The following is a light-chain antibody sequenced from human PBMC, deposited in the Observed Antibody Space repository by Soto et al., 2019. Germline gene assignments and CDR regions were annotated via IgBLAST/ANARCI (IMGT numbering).Light chain of an antibody. Sequence: IVMTQSPATLSVSPGERATLSCRASQSVSSNLAWYQQKPGQAPRLLIYGASTRATGIPARFSGSGSGTEFTLTISSLQSEDFAVYYCQQYGSSPTFGQGTKVDIK. CDR2: GAS. CDR1: QSVSSN. CDR3: QQYGSSPT. J-gene: IGKJ1*01. V-gene: IGKV3-15*01.